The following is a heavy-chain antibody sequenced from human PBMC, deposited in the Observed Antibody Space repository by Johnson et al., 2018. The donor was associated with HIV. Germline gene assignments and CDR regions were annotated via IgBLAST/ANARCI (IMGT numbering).Heavy chain of an antibody. CDR1: GFTFSSYA. J-gene: IGHJ3*02. D-gene: IGHD2-2*01. CDR3: AKENQRCSSTSCYAFDI. V-gene: IGHV3-23*04. CDR2: ISGSGGST. Sequence: VQLVESGGGLVQPGGSLRLSCAASGFTFSSYAMSWVRQAPGKGLEWVSAISGSGGSTYYADSVKGRFTISRDNSKNTLYLQMNSLRAEDTAVYYCAKENQRCSSTSCYAFDIWGQGTMVTVSS.